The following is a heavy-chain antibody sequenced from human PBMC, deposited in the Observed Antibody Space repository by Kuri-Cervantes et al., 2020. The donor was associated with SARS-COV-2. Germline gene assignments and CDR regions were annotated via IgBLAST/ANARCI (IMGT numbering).Heavy chain of an antibody. J-gene: IGHJ1*01. D-gene: IGHD3-9*01. CDR1: GFTFSKYW. CDR2: ISSSGSTI. V-gene: IGHV3-48*04. Sequence: GESLKISCAASGFTFSKYWMNWVRQAPGKGLEWVSYISSSGSTIYYADSVKGRFTISRDNAKNSLYLQMNSLRAEDTAVYYCAKSRLTTYFGPAEYFQHWGQGTLVTVSS. CDR3: AKSRLTTYFGPAEYFQH.